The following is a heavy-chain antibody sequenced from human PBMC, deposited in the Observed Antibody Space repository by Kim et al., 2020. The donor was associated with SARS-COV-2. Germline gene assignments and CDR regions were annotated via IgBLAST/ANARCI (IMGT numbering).Heavy chain of an antibody. CDR1: GGSISSSSYY. CDR2: IYDSGST. D-gene: IGHD3-22*01. J-gene: IGHJ3*02. Sequence: SETLSLTCTVSGGSISSSSYYWGWIRQPPGKGLEWIGSIYDSGSTYYNPSLKSRITISVDTSKNQFSLKLSSVTAADTAVYYCARLIVVVNGAFDIWGQGTLVTVSS. V-gene: IGHV4-39*01. CDR3: ARLIVVVNGAFDI.